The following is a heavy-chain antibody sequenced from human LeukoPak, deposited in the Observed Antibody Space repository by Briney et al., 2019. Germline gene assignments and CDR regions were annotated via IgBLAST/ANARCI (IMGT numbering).Heavy chain of an antibody. CDR1: GFTFSSYA. CDR2: ITGSAANT. J-gene: IGHJ4*02. CDR3: AKRYSGTSGLYNFDY. Sequence: QTGGSLRLSCAASGFTFSSYAMTWVRQPPGKGLEGVSSITGSAANTYYADSVKGRFTISRDNSKTTLYLQMNSLGAEDTAVYYCAKRYSGTSGLYNFDYWGQGTLVTVSS. V-gene: IGHV3-23*01. D-gene: IGHD1-26*01.